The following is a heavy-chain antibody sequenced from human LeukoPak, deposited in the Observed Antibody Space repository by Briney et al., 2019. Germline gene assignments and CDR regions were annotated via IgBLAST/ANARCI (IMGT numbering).Heavy chain of an antibody. CDR2: ISSDGSST. CDR1: GFTLNGYW. V-gene: IGHV3-74*01. Sequence: GGSLRLSCAAPGFTLNGYWMHWVRQAPGKGLVWVSRISSDGSSTSFADSVKGRFTISRDNAENTLYLHMNSLRDEDTAVYFCARGPPDGSGSYYPGDYWGQGTLVTVSS. CDR3: ARGPPDGSGSYYPGDY. J-gene: IGHJ4*02. D-gene: IGHD3-10*01.